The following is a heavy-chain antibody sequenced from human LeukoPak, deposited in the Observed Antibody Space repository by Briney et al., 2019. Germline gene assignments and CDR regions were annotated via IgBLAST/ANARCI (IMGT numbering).Heavy chain of an antibody. J-gene: IGHJ4*02. V-gene: IGHV1-58*02. CDR1: GFTXTXXV. D-gene: IGHD3-22*01. CDR3: AAGPYASSGTFDY. CDR2: IVVGSSXX. Sequence: ASVKVSYKPSGFTXTXXVMHXXXXXXGQXXEWIGXIVVGSSXXXYAQKFQERVTITTDMSTSTAYMELSSLRSEDTAVYYCAAGPYASSGTFDYWGQGTLVTVSS.